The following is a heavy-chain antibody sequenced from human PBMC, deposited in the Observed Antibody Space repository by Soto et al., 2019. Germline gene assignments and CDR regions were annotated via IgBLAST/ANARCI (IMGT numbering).Heavy chain of an antibody. CDR1: GDSVSSNSAA. CDR3: AREGIVATTPFDY. V-gene: IGHV6-1*01. J-gene: IGHJ4*02. Sequence: QVPLQQSGPGLVKPSQTLSLTCAISGDSVSSNSAAWTWVGQSPSRGLAWLGGTYYRSKWYNDYAVSVKSRITINPDTSKNQFSLQLNSVTPEDTAVYYCAREGIVATTPFDYWGQGTLVTVAS. D-gene: IGHD5-12*01. CDR2: TYYRSKWYN.